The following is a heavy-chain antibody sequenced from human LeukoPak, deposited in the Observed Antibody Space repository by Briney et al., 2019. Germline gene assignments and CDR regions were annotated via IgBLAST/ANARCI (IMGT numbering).Heavy chain of an antibody. CDR1: GYTFTGYY. Sequence: ASVKVSCKASGYTFTGYYMHWVQQAPGQGLEWMGWINPNSGGTNYAQKFQGRVTMTGDTSISTAYMELSRLRSDDTAVYYCARVTGGGYSGYEFDYWGQGTLVTVSS. J-gene: IGHJ4*02. D-gene: IGHD5-12*01. CDR3: ARVTGGGYSGYEFDY. V-gene: IGHV1-2*02. CDR2: INPNSGGT.